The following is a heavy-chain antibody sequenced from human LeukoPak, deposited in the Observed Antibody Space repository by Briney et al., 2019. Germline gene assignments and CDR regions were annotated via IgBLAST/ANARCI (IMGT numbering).Heavy chain of an antibody. CDR1: GGSISSSSYY. CDR2: IYYSGST. D-gene: IGHD7-27*01. J-gene: IGHJ4*02. V-gene: IGHV4-39*01. Sequence: SETLSLTCTVSGGSISSSSYYWGWIRQPPGKGLEWIGSIYYSGSTYYNPSLKSRVTISVDTSKNQFSLKLSSVTAADTAVYYCARALGQLGISYFDYWGQGTLVTVSS. CDR3: ARALGQLGISYFDY.